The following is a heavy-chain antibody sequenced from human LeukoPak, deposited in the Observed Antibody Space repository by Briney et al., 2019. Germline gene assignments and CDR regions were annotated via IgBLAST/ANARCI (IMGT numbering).Heavy chain of an antibody. Sequence: SETLSLTCTVSGGSISSYYWSWIRQPAGKGLEWIGRIYISGSTNYNPSPKSRVTTSVDTSKNQFSLKLSSVTAADTAVYYCAKDSEWYDGSGYAFDIWGQGTMVTVSS. D-gene: IGHD3-22*01. V-gene: IGHV4-4*07. CDR3: AKDSEWYDGSGYAFDI. J-gene: IGHJ3*02. CDR2: IYISGST. CDR1: GGSISSYY.